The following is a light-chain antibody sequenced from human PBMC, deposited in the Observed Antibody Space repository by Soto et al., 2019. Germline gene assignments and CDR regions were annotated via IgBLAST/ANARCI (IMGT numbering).Light chain of an antibody. J-gene: IGKJ4*01. CDR3: QQLSRYPLT. CDR2: SAS. Sequence: DIQLNQSPSVLSASVGDTVTITCRASQALSNYLAWYQQTPGKAPDLMIYSASTLQSGVPSRFSGSGSETEFSLTIRALQPEDFETYYCQQLSRYPLTFGGGTKVDIK. V-gene: IGKV1-9*01. CDR1: QALSNY.